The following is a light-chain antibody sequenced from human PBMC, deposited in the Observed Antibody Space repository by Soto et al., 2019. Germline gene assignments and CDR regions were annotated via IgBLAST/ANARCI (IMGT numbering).Light chain of an antibody. V-gene: IGKV1-5*01. J-gene: IGKJ1*01. CDR2: DAT. Sequence: DIQMTQSPSTLSASVGDRVTITCRASQSINGWLAWYQQKPGKAPKVLIWDATTLHRGVSSRFSGSGFGTEFTLTISSLQPDDFATYYCQQYNDYSTWTFGQGTKVDIK. CDR1: QSINGW. CDR3: QQYNDYSTWT.